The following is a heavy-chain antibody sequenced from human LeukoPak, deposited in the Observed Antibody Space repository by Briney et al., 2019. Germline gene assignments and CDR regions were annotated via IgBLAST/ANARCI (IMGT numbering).Heavy chain of an antibody. V-gene: IGHV4-39*01. CDR1: GGSISSSSYY. CDR3: ARQRMMTYYYDSSGYYYAFDY. J-gene: IGHJ4*02. D-gene: IGHD3-22*01. CDR2: IYYSGST. Sequence: SETLSLTCTVSGGSISSSSYYWGWIRQPPGKGPEWIGSIYYSGSTYYNPSLKSRVTISVDTSKNQFSLKLSSVTAADTAVYYCARQRMMTYYYDSSGYYYAFDYWGQGTLVTVSS.